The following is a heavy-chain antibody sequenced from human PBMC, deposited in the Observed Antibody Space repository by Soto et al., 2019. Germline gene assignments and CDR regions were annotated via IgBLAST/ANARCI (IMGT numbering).Heavy chain of an antibody. CDR1: GYTVTSYG. CDR3: ARSNSWFVTDS. CDR2: INAGNGNT. V-gene: IGHV1-3*01. D-gene: IGHD6-13*01. J-gene: IGHJ5*01. Sequence: QVQLVQSGAEVKKPGASVKVSCKASGYTVTSYGMHWVRQAPGQRLECMVWINAGNGNTKYSHKFQGRVTITRDTSASTAYMERSSLRSEDTAVYYCARSNSWFVTDSWGQGTMVTVSS.